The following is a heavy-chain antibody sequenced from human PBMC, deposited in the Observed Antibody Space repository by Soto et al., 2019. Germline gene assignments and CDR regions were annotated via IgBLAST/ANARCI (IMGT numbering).Heavy chain of an antibody. CDR1: GGTFSSYA. V-gene: IGHV1-69*13. CDR2: IIPIFGTA. D-gene: IGHD3-22*01. Sequence: ASVKVSCKASGGTFSSYAISWVRQAPGQGLEWMGGIIPIFGTANYAQKFQGRVTITADESTSTAYMELSSLRSEDTAVYYCARGEPPRGYYDSSGYYPYYFDYWGQGTLVTV. CDR3: ARGEPPRGYYDSSGYYPYYFDY. J-gene: IGHJ4*02.